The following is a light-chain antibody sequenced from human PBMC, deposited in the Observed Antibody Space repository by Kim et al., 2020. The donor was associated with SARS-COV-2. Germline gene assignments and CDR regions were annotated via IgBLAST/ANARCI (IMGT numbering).Light chain of an antibody. J-gene: IGKJ5*01. CDR1: QSVSSY. CDR2: DAS. Sequence: LPTGERATLSCRASQSVSSYLAWYQQKPGQAPSLLIYDASNRATGIPARFSGSGFGTEFTLTISSLEPEDFAVYYCQQRDDWPMTFGQGTRLEIK. CDR3: QQRDDWPMT. V-gene: IGKV3-11*01.